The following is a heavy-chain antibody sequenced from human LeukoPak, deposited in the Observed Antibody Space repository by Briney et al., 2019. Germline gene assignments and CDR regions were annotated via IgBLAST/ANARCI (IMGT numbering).Heavy chain of an antibody. V-gene: IGHV3-21*01. D-gene: IGHD1-26*01. CDR1: GFTFSSYS. J-gene: IGHJ6*02. Sequence: GGSLRLSCAASGFTFSSYSMNWVRQAPGKGLEWVSSISSSSSYIYYADSVKGRFTISRDNAKNSLYLQMNSLRAEDTAVYYCAKDPVGPVYYYSGMDVWGQGTTVTVSS. CDR3: AKDPVGPVYYYSGMDV. CDR2: ISSSSSYI.